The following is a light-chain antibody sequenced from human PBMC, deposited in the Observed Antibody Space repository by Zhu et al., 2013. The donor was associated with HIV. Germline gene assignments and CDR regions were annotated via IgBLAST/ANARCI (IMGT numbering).Light chain of an antibody. CDR3: QQYNNWPPWT. J-gene: IGKJ1*01. CDR2: GAS. Sequence: DVEMTQSPSSLSASVGDRVTITCRASQDISGYLTWYQHKPGKPPQFLIYGASNLQSGVPSRFRGSGSGTEFTLTISSLQSEDFAVYYCQQYNNWPPWTFGQGTKVEIK. V-gene: IGKV1-16*01. CDR1: QDISGY.